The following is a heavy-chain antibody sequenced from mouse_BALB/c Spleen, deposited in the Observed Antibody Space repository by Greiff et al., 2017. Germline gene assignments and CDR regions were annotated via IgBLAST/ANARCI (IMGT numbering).Heavy chain of an antibody. CDR1: GFTFSSYT. CDR2: ISSGGSYT. D-gene: IGHD1-1*01. Sequence: EVQGVESGGGLVKPGGSLKLSCAASGFTFSSYTMSWVRQTPEKRLEWVATISSGGSYTYYPDSVKGRFTISRDNAKNTLYLQMSSLKSEDTAMYYCTRAYYGSSQYWYFDVWGAGTTVTVSS. J-gene: IGHJ1*01. V-gene: IGHV5-6-4*01. CDR3: TRAYYGSSQYWYFDV.